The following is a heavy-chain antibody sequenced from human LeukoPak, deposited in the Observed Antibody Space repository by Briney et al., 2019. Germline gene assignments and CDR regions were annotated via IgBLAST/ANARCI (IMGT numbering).Heavy chain of an antibody. CDR2: ISWNSGSI. V-gene: IGHV3-9*01. CDR1: GFTFSTFW. D-gene: IGHD6-19*01. CDR3: AKYHPSGWYSS. Sequence: PGGSLRLSCAASGFTFSTFWMSWVRQAPGKGLEWVSGISWNSGSIGYADSVKGRFTISRDNAKNSLYLQMNSLRAEDTALYYCAKYHPSGWYSSWGQGTLVTVSS. J-gene: IGHJ4*02.